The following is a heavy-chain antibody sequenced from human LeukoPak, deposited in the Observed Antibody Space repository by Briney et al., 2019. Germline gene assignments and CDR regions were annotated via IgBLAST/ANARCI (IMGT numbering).Heavy chain of an antibody. Sequence: SETLSLTCTVSGGSISTYYWSWIRQPPGKGLEWIGYVYYTGSTNYNPSLKSRVTISVDTSKNQFSLKLRSVTAADTAVYYCARTTEGGYTYNYFYYYYMDVWGKGTTVTISS. D-gene: IGHD5-18*01. J-gene: IGHJ6*03. CDR1: GGSISTYY. CDR2: VYYTGST. V-gene: IGHV4-59*01. CDR3: ARTTEGGYTYNYFYYYYMDV.